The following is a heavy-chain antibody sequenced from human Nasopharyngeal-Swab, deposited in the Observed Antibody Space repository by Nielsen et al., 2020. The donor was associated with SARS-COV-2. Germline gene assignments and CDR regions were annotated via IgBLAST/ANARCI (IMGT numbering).Heavy chain of an antibody. V-gene: IGHV3-23*01. D-gene: IGHD3-10*01. CDR1: GFTFSSYA. J-gene: IGHJ4*02. Sequence: LSLTCAASGFTFSSYAMSWVRQAPGKGLEWVSAISGSGGGTYYADSVKGRFTISRDNSKNTLYLQMNSLRAEDTAVYYCAKQLLWFGELLDMFDYWGQGTLVTVSS. CDR2: ISGSGGGT. CDR3: AKQLLWFGELLDMFDY.